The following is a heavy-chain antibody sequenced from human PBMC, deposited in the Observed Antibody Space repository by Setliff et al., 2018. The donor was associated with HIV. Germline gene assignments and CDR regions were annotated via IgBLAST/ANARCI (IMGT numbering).Heavy chain of an antibody. CDR3: AQLGMVDDFDY. CDR1: GDSVSSRSYY. D-gene: IGHD1-1*01. CDR2: IYYSGST. J-gene: IGHJ4*02. V-gene: IGHV4-61*03. Sequence: PSETLSLTCTVSGDSVSSRSYYWSWIRQPPGKGLEWIGYIYYSGSTNYNPSLESRVTISVDTSKNHFSLKLRSVTAADTAVYYCAQLGMVDDFDYWGQGTLVTSPQ.